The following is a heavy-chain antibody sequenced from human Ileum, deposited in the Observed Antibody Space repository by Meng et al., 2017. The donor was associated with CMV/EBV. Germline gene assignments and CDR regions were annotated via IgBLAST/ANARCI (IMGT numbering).Heavy chain of an antibody. CDR1: GYSFTTYW. J-gene: IGHJ5*01. D-gene: IGHD6-19*01. CDR2: INPGNSET. Sequence: GGSLRLSCMASGYSFTTYWIGWVRQMPGKCLEWVGIINPGNSETRYSPSFQGQVTISADKSSSTAYLQWNSLKASDTAMYYCARQRPSGWYTGWFDPWGQGTLVTVSS. CDR3: ARQRPSGWYTGWFDP. V-gene: IGHV5-51*01.